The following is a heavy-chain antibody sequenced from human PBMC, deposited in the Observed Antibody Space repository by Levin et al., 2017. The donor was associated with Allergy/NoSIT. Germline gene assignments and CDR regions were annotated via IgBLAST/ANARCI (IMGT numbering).Heavy chain of an antibody. CDR3: ATQKDGSGSYYRY. CDR1: GGSVSSGSYY. J-gene: IGHJ4*02. Sequence: SETLSLTCTVSGGSVSSGSYYWSWIRQPPGKGLEWIGYIYHSGSTNYNPSLKSRVTISVDTSKNQFSLKLSSVTAADTAVYYCATQKDGSGSYYRYWGQGTLVTVSS. D-gene: IGHD3-10*01. CDR2: IYHSGST. V-gene: IGHV4-61*01.